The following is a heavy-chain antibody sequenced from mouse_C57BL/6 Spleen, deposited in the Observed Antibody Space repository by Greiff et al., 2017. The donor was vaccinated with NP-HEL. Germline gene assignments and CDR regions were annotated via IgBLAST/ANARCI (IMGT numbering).Heavy chain of an antibody. Sequence: QVQLQQPGTELVKPGASVTLSCKASGYTFTSYWMHWVKQRPGQGLEWIGNINPSNGGTTYNEKFKSKATLTVDKTSSTAYILLSSLTAEDSAVYYCAGKRERGDYWGQGTTLTVSS. CDR2: INPSNGGT. J-gene: IGHJ2*01. CDR1: GYTFTSYW. CDR3: AGKRERGDY. V-gene: IGHV1-53*01. D-gene: IGHD2-1*01.